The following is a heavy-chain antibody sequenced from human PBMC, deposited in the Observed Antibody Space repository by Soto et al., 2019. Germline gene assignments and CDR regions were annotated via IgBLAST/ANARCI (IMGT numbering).Heavy chain of an antibody. CDR2: IIPIFGTA. D-gene: IGHD3-10*01. CDR1: GGTFSSYA. J-gene: IGHJ4*02. V-gene: IGHV1-69*01. CDR3: ASSGAGSYPGSPFDY. Sequence: QVQLVQSGAEVKKPGSSVKVSCKASGGTFSSYAISWVRQAPGQGLEWMGGIIPIFGTANYAQKFQGRVTSTADESTSTADMELSSLRSEDTAVYYCASSGAGSYPGSPFDYWGQGTLVTVSS.